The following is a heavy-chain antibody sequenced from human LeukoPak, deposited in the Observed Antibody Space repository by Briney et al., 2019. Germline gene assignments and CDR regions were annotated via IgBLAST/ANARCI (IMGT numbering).Heavy chain of an antibody. CDR2: ISSSSSYI. J-gene: IGHJ4*02. V-gene: IGHV3-21*01. CDR3: ARGGVYSSGWYVDY. D-gene: IGHD6-19*01. Sequence: GGSLRLTCAASGFTFISYSMNWVGQAPGKGLEWVSSISSSSSYIYYADSVKGRFTISRDNAKNSLYLQMNSLRAEDTAVYYCARGGVYSSGWYVDYWGQGTLVTVSS. CDR1: GFTFISYS.